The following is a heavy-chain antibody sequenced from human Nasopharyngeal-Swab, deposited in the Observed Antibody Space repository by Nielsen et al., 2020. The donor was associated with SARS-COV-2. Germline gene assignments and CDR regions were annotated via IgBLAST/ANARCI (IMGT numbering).Heavy chain of an antibody. CDR3: ARDFNTRAAAAGTRGFDY. V-gene: IGHV3-21*01. CDR2: ISSSSSYI. Sequence: GGSLRLSCAASGFIFSSYDMNWVRQAPGKGLEWISSISSSSSYIYYADSLKGRFTVSRDNAKSSLYLQMNSLRAEDTAVYYCARDFNTRAAAAGTRGFDYWGQGALVTVSS. J-gene: IGHJ4*02. CDR1: GFIFSSYD. D-gene: IGHD6-13*01.